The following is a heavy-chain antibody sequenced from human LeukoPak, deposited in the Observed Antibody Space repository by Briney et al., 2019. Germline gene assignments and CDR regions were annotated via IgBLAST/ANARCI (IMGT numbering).Heavy chain of an antibody. CDR2: INPNSGRT. D-gene: IGHD3-22*01. J-gene: IGHJ4*02. CDR1: GYTFTGYY. CDR3: ARGTYYDSSAYSGVRLFDY. Sequence: ASVKVSCEASGYTFTGYYMHWVRQAPGQGLEWMGWINPNSGRTNYAQKFQGRVTMTGDTSISAAYMELTRLTSDDTAVYYCARGTYYDSSAYSGVRLFDYWGQGTLVTVSS. V-gene: IGHV1-2*02.